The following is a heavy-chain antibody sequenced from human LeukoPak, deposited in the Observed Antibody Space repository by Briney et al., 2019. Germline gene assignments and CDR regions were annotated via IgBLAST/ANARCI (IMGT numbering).Heavy chain of an antibody. CDR3: ASGLWFGEKGFDP. CDR1: GYSISSGYY. D-gene: IGHD3-10*01. V-gene: IGHV4-38-2*01. J-gene: IGHJ5*02. Sequence: SETLSLTCAVSGYSISSGYYWGWIRQPPGKGLEWIGSIYHSGSTYYNPSLNSRVTISVDTSKNQFSLKLSSVTAADTAVYYCASGLWFGEKGFDPWGQGTLVAVSS. CDR2: IYHSGST.